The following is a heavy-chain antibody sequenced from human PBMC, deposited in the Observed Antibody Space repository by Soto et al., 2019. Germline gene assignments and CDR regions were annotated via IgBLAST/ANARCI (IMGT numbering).Heavy chain of an antibody. CDR1: GFTFSNFW. Sequence: PGGSLRLSCAASGFTFSNFWMGWARQAPGKGLEWVANTNGVGSERHYLDSVRGRFTISRDNSKNTLYLQMNSLRAEDTAVYYCAKGGAGRYLRAFDIWGQGTMVTVSS. CDR2: TNGVGSER. J-gene: IGHJ3*02. D-gene: IGHD6-19*01. CDR3: AKGGAGRYLRAFDI. V-gene: IGHV3-7*03.